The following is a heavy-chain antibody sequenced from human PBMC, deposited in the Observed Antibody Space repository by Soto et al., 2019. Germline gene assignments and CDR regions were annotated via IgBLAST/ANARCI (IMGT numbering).Heavy chain of an antibody. CDR2: ISGSGGST. V-gene: IGHV3-23*01. J-gene: IGHJ4*02. Sequence: GGSLRLSCAASGFTFSTYAMNCVRQAPGKGLEWVSAISGSGGSTYYADSVKGRFTISRDNSKNTLFLQMNSLRAEDTAVYYCAKAGSSGWYFDYWGQGTLVTVSS. D-gene: IGHD6-19*01. CDR1: GFTFSTYA. CDR3: AKAGSSGWYFDY.